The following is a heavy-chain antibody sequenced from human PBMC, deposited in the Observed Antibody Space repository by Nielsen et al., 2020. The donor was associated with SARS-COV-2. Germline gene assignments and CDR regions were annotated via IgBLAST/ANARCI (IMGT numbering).Heavy chain of an antibody. Sequence: WIRQPPGKGLEWVANIKQDGSEKYYVDSVKGRFTISRDNAKNSLYLQMNSLRAEDTAVYYCARIPPKAARGAHYYGMDVWGQGTTVTVSS. CDR2: IKQDGSEK. CDR3: ARIPPKAARGAHYYGMDV. V-gene: IGHV3-7*03. J-gene: IGHJ6*02. D-gene: IGHD6-6*01.